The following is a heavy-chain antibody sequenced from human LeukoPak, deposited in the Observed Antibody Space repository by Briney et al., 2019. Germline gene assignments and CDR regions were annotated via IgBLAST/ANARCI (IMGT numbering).Heavy chain of an antibody. CDR3: ARDSSSSSYYYYGMDV. D-gene: IGHD6-6*01. J-gene: IGHJ6*02. Sequence: ASVKVSCKASGYTFISYDINWVRQATGQGLEWMGWMNPNSGNTGYAQKFQGRVTMTRNTSISTAYMELSSLRSEDTAVYYCARDSSSSSYYYYGMDVWGQGTTVTVSS. CDR1: GYTFISYD. CDR2: MNPNSGNT. V-gene: IGHV1-8*01.